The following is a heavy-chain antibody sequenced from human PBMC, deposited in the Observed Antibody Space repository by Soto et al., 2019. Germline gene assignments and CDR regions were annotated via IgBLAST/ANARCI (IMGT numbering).Heavy chain of an antibody. J-gene: IGHJ4*02. CDR1: GGSISSGDYY. CDR2: IYYSGTT. Sequence: PSETLSLTCTVSGGSISSGDYYWSWIRLPPGKGLEWIGYIYYSGTTYYNPSLKSRVTISVDTSRKQFSLKLSSVTAADTAVYYCARGTVDTAMVLDSWGQGNLVTVSS. D-gene: IGHD5-18*01. CDR3: ARGTVDTAMVLDS. V-gene: IGHV4-30-4*01.